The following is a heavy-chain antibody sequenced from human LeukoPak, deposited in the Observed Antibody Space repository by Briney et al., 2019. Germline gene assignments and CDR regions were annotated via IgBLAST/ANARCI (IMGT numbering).Heavy chain of an antibody. CDR3: ARGDGPIHGRYYFDY. Sequence: SQTLSLTCAISGDIVSGKSVAWNWIRQSPSRGLEWLGRTFYRSKWSSEYATSMKGRITINPDTSKNQFSLQLISVTPEDTAVYYCARGDGPIHGRYYFDYWGQGTLITVSS. CDR1: GDIVSGKSVA. D-gene: IGHD3-10*01. J-gene: IGHJ4*02. V-gene: IGHV6-1*01. CDR2: TFYRSKWSS.